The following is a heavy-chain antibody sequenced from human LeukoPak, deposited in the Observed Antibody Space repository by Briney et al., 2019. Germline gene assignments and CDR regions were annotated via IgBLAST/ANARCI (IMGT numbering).Heavy chain of an antibody. Sequence: GGSLRLSCAASGFSVSSRATSWVRRAPGKGLEWVSTISNSGYNTWYADSVKGRFTISRDNSQNTLYLQMSSLRAEDTALYYCARHDGSSFIYYVDHWGQGALVTVSS. CDR1: GFSVSSRA. CDR3: ARHDGSSFIYYVDH. D-gene: IGHD1-26*01. V-gene: IGHV3-23*01. J-gene: IGHJ4*02. CDR2: ISNSGYNT.